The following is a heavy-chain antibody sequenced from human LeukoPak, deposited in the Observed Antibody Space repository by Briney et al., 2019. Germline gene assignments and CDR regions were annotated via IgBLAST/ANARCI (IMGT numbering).Heavy chain of an antibody. CDR3: AKGSYYDSSGSFYFDY. CDR2: IRGSGGST. CDR1: GFTFSSYA. D-gene: IGHD3-22*01. J-gene: IGHJ4*02. V-gene: IGHV3-23*01. Sequence: GGSLRLSCAASGFTFSSYAMSWVRQAPGKGLEWVSAIRGSGGSTYYADSVKGRFTISRDNSKNTLYVQMNSLGTEDTAAYYCAKGSYYDSSGSFYFDYWGQGTLVTVSS.